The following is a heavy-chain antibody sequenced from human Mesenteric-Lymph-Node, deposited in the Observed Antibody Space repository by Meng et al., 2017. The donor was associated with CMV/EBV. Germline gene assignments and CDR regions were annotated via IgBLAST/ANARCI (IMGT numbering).Heavy chain of an antibody. V-gene: IGHV3-21*01. CDR3: ARDGIVEVAATTFQYYYYGMDV. J-gene: IGHJ6*02. CDR2: ISSSSSYI. CDR1: GFTFSSYS. D-gene: IGHD2-2*01. Sequence: GESLKISCAASGFTFSSYSMNWVRQAPGKGLEWVSSISSSSSYIYYADSVKGRFTISRDNAKNSLNLQMNSLRAEDTAVYYCARDGIVEVAATTFQYYYYGMDVWGQGTTVTVSS.